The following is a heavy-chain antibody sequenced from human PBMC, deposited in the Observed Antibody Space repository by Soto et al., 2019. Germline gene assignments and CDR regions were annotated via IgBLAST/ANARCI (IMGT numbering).Heavy chain of an antibody. Sequence: QTXSLTSAICWDSVSSNSAAWNWIRQSPSRGLEWLGRTYYRSKWYNDYAVSVKSRITINPDTSKNQFSLQLNSVTPEDTAVYYCARDARVVPAATYFDYWGQGTLVTVSS. D-gene: IGHD2-2*01. CDR3: ARDARVVPAATYFDY. CDR1: WDSVSSNSAA. V-gene: IGHV6-1*01. J-gene: IGHJ4*02. CDR2: TYYRSKWYN.